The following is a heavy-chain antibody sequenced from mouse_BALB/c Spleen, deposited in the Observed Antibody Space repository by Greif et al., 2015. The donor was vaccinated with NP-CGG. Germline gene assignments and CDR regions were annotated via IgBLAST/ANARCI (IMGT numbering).Heavy chain of an antibody. Sequence: VQLQQSGAELVRPGALVKLSCKASGFNIKDYYMYWVKQRPEQGLEWIGWIDPENGNTIYDPKFQGKASITADTSSNAAYLQLSSLTSGDTAVYYCARYGNRFAYWGQGTLVTVSA. D-gene: IGHD2-1*01. CDR1: GFNIKDYY. V-gene: IGHV14-1*02. CDR2: IDPENGNT. CDR3: ARYGNRFAY. J-gene: IGHJ3*01.